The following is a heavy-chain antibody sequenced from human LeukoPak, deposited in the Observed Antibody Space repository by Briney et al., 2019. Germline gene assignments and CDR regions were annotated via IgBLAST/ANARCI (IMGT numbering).Heavy chain of an antibody. V-gene: IGHV4-4*07. CDR2: IYTSEST. CDR3: ARDISEYRLPYYMDV. Sequence: SQTLSLTCTVSGGSISSYYWSWIRQPAGKGLEWIGRIYTSESTNYNPSLKSRVTMSVDTSKNQFSLKLTSVTAADTAVYYCARDISEYRLPYYMDVWGKGTTVTVSS. J-gene: IGHJ6*03. D-gene: IGHD3-3*01. CDR1: GGSISSYY.